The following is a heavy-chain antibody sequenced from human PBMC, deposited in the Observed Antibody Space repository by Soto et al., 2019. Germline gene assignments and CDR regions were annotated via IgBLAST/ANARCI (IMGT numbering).Heavy chain of an antibody. Sequence: GGSLRLSCAASGFTFSSYGMHWVRQAPGKGLEWVAVISYDGSNKYYADSVKGRFTISRDNSKNTLYLQMNSLRAEDTAVYYCAKDRGLGYCSSTSCQIHYYYYGMDVWGQGTTVTVSS. CDR1: GFTFSSYG. V-gene: IGHV3-30*18. J-gene: IGHJ6*02. CDR3: AKDRGLGYCSSTSCQIHYYYYGMDV. CDR2: ISYDGSNK. D-gene: IGHD2-2*01.